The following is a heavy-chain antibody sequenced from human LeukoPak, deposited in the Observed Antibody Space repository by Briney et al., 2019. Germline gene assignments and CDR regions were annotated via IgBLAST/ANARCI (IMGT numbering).Heavy chain of an antibody. J-gene: IGHJ4*02. CDR2: ISSDGGST. V-gene: IGHV3-64D*06. D-gene: IGHD2-2*01. Sequence: GGSLRLSCSASGFTFSIYAMHWVRQAPGKGLEYVSGISSDGGSTYYADSVKGRFTISRDQSKNTLYLQMSSPRAEDTAVYYCVKDALDDIVVAPPFFDYWGQGTLVTVSS. CDR3: VKDALDDIVVAPPFFDY. CDR1: GFTFSIYA.